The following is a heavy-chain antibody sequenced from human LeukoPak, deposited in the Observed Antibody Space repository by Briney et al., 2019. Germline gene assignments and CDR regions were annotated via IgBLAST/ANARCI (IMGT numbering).Heavy chain of an antibody. J-gene: IGHJ6*02. CDR1: GFTFSSYG. V-gene: IGHV3-33*01. Sequence: GGSLRLSCAASGFTFSSYGMHWVRQAPGKGLEWVAVIWYDGSNKYYADSVKGRFTISRDNSKNTLYLQMNSLRAEDTAVYYCARDIYSGSSMYYYYYGMDVWGQGTTVTVSS. CDR2: IWYDGSNK. D-gene: IGHD1-26*01. CDR3: ARDIYSGSSMYYYYYGMDV.